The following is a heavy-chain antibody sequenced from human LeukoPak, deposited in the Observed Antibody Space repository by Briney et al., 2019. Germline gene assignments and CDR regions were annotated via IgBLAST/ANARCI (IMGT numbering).Heavy chain of an antibody. CDR3: ARAPGYSSGWYSYPDY. Sequence: GGSLRLSCAASGIIFHDYGVHWVRQAPGKGLEWVSSISWNSNTIAYGETVRGRFTISRDNAKNSLYLQMNSLGAEDTAVYYCARAPGYSSGWYSYPDYWGQGTLVTVSS. CDR1: GIIFHDYG. J-gene: IGHJ4*02. V-gene: IGHV3-9*01. D-gene: IGHD6-19*01. CDR2: ISWNSNTI.